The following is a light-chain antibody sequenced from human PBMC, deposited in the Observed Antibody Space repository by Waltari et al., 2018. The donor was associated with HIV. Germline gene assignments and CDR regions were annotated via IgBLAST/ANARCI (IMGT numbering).Light chain of an antibody. J-gene: IGLJ2*01. CDR3: QAWDNNSVV. V-gene: IGLV3-1*01. Sequence: SYQLTQPPSISVTAGQTATITCSGNRLEHKNVSWYQRRLGQSPVALIFQDNKRPSGIPGRFSGSNFGDTATLAISETQGDDEGEYYCQAWDNNSVVFGGGTRLTVL. CDR2: QDN. CDR1: RLEHKN.